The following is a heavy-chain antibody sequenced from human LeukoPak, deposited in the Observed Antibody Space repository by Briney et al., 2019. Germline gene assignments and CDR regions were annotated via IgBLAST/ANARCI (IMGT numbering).Heavy chain of an antibody. CDR2: IYYSGTT. V-gene: IGHV4-31*03. J-gene: IGHJ4*02. CDR1: GGSISSGGYY. CDR3: ARQRKYYFDY. Sequence: SETLSLTCTVSGGSISSGGYYWSWIRQHPGKGLEWIGYIYYSGTTYYNPSLKSRVAISIDTSKTQFSLRLSSVTAADTAVYYCARQRKYYFDYWGQGTLVTVSS. D-gene: IGHD5-24*01.